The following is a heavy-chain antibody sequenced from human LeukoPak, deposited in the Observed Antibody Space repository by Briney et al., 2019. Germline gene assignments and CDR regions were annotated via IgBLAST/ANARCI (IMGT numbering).Heavy chain of an antibody. V-gene: IGHV3-23*01. D-gene: IGHD6-13*01. CDR3: AKGSRYYYYYYMDV. Sequence: PGGSLRLSCAASGFTFSSYAMSWVRQAPGKGLEWVSAISGSGGSTYYADSVKGRFTISRDNSKNTLYLQMNCLRAEDTAVYYCAKGSRYYYYYYMDVWGKGTTVTVSS. J-gene: IGHJ6*03. CDR2: ISGSGGST. CDR1: GFTFSSYA.